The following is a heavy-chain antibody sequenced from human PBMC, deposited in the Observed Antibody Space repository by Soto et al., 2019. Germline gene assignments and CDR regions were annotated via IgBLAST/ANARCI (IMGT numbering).Heavy chain of an antibody. Sequence: PGGSLRLSCAASGFRFWTYSMSWVRQAPGKGLEWVSGISGDGSATSYVDSLKGRFTVSRDNSKDTLFLQMNTLRVEDTAVYYCAKTRLYDNNDYHRDGFDVWGPGTAVNVSS. CDR1: GFRFWTYS. D-gene: IGHD5-12*01. J-gene: IGHJ3*01. CDR2: ISGDGSAT. CDR3: AKTRLYDNNDYHRDGFDV. V-gene: IGHV3-23*01.